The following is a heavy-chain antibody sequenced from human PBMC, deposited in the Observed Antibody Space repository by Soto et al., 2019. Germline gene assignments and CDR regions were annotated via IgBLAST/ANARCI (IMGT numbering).Heavy chain of an antibody. V-gene: IGHV5-51*01. D-gene: IGHD6-13*01. CDR3: ASRSSSFAWYAMYV. Sequence: GESLKISCKGSGYSFTRYWIGWVRQMPGKGLEWMGIIYPDDSNTRYSPSFQGQVTISADKSISTAYLQWSSLKASDTAMYYCASRSSSFAWYAMYVWGQGTTVTVSS. CDR2: IYPDDSNT. J-gene: IGHJ6*02. CDR1: GYSFTRYW.